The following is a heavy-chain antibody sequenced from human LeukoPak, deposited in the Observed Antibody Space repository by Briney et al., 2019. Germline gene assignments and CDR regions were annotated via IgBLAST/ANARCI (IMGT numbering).Heavy chain of an antibody. V-gene: IGHV3-15*01. D-gene: IGHD5-12*01. CDR2: IKSKTNDETT. J-gene: IGHJ4*02. Sequence: GGSLGLSCAASGFTFNNAWMSWVRQAPGKGLEWVGRIKSKTNDETTDYAAPVKGRFTISRDDSKNTLYLQMNSLKTEDTAVYYCTAGTGYSDHDYWGQGTLVTVSS. CDR3: TAGTGYSDHDY. CDR1: GFTFNNAW.